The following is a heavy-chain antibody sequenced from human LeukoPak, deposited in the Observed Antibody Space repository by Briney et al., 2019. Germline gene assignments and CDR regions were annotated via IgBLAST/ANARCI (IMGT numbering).Heavy chain of an antibody. V-gene: IGHV4-4*09. J-gene: IGHJ4*02. CDR2: IYTSGST. CDR1: GGSISSYY. D-gene: IGHD6-6*01. CDR3: ARTYSSSSHFDY. Sequence: SETLSLTCTASGGSISSYYWSWIRQPPGKGLEWIGHIYTSGSTNYNPSLKSRVTISVDTPKNQFSLKVSSVTAADTAVYYCARTYSSSSHFDYWGQGTLVTVSS.